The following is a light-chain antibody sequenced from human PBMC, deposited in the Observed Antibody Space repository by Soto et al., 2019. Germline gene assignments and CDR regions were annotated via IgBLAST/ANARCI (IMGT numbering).Light chain of an antibody. CDR2: EVS. Sequence: QSVLTLPPSASGSPGQSVTISCTGTSSDVGGYNYVSWYQQHPGKAPKLMIYEVSKRPSGVPDRFSGSKSGNTASLTVSGLQAEDEADYYCSSYAGSNTYVVFGGGTKVTVL. J-gene: IGLJ2*01. V-gene: IGLV2-8*01. CDR3: SSYAGSNTYVV. CDR1: SSDVGGYNY.